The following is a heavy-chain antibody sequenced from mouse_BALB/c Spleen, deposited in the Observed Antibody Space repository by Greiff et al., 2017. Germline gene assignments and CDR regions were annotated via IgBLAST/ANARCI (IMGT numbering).Heavy chain of an antibody. V-gene: IGHV5-4*02. Sequence: EVKLVESGGDLVKPGGSLKLSCAASGFTFSDYYMYWVRQTPEKRLEWVATISDGGSYTYYPDSVKGRFTISRDNAKNNLYLQMSSLKSEDTAMYYCARDKYGNYDYAMDYWGQGTSVTVSS. CDR3: ARDKYGNYDYAMDY. CDR1: GFTFSDYY. D-gene: IGHD2-10*02. J-gene: IGHJ4*01. CDR2: ISDGGSYT.